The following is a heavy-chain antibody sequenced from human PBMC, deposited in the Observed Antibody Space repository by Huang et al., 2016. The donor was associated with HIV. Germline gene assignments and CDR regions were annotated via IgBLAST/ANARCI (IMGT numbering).Heavy chain of an antibody. CDR3: ARGFDILVDRFDF. CDR2: IYSRGTT. CDR1: GDSVSNHY. V-gene: IGHV4-59*02. Sequence: QVQLQESGPGLVKPSETLSLACSVSGDSVSNHYWNWIRQTPGKGWEGIGRIYSRGTTIYNPSLKNRVSFSLDTSKNQFALNVTSVTAADTAVYYCARGFDILVDRFDFWGQGTLVTVSS. D-gene: IGHD3-9*01. J-gene: IGHJ4*02.